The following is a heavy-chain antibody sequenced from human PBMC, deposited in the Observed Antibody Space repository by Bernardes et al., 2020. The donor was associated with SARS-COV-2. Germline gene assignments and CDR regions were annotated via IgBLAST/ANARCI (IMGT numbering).Heavy chain of an antibody. J-gene: IGHJ6*02. V-gene: IGHV4-39*01. CDR2: IYYSGST. D-gene: IGHD3-3*01. CDR1: GGSISSSSYY. CDR3: ARQGITIFGVVIIPIYYYGMDV. Sequence: SETLSLTCTVSGGSISSSSYYWGWIRQPPGKGLEWIGSIYYSGSTYYNPSLKSRVTISVDTSKNQFSLKLNSVTAADTAVYYCARQGITIFGVVIIPIYYYGMDVWGQGTTVTVSS.